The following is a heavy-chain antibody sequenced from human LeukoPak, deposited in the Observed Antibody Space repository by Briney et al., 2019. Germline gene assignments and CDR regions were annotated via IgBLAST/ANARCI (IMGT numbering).Heavy chain of an antibody. CDR3: ARTRNRASGAFDI. D-gene: IGHD1-14*01. V-gene: IGHV1-46*01. CDR2: IIPSGGST. Sequence: ASVKVSCKASGYTFTYYCMHWVRQAPGQGLEWMGIIIPSGGSTRYAQKFQGRVTMTRDMSTSTVYMELSSLRSEDTAVYYCARTRNRASGAFDIWGQGTMVTVSS. J-gene: IGHJ3*02. CDR1: GYTFTYYC.